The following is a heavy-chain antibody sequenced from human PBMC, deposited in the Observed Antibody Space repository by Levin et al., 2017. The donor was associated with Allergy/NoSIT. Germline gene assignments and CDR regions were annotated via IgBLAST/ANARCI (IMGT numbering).Heavy chain of an antibody. Sequence: SGESLKISCAASGFTFSDFFMSWVRQAPGKGLQWVAYISPGSTYIKYADSVQGRFTISRDNARNSVYLQMNSLRADDTALYYCARFIAAATNYYYGMDVWGQGPTVTVSS. CDR2: ISPGSTYI. D-gene: IGHD6-13*01. J-gene: IGHJ6*02. CDR1: GFTFSDFF. CDR3: ARFIAAATNYYYGMDV. V-gene: IGHV3-11*03.